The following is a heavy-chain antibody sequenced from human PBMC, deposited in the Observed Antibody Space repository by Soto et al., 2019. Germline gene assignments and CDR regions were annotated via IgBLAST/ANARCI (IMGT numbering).Heavy chain of an antibody. CDR2: LNPGGDTT. Sequence: QVQLVQSGAEVTKPGASVKVSCKASGNTFTSYHMHWVRQAPGQGLEWMGTLNPGGDTTAHAQKXQXXXTXXGDTCTSTVYMEGTSLRSEDTAVYYCIRGGAIVGAIAPFAYWGQGTLVTVSS. CDR1: GNTFTSYH. V-gene: IGHV1-46*03. CDR3: IRGGAIVGAIAPFAY. D-gene: IGHD1-26*01. J-gene: IGHJ4*02.